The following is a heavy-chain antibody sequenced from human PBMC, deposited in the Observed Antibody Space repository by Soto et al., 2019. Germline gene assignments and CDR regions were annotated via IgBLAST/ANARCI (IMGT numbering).Heavy chain of an antibody. CDR2: ISSSSTI. Sequence: SLRLYCAASGFTFSIYSMNWVRQAPGKVLEWVSYISSSSTIYYADSLKGRFTISRDNAKNSLYLQMNSLRDEDTAVYYCARPWGPHRNYHPDYSGQGTTVTVSA. CDR1: GFTFSIYS. V-gene: IGHV3-48*02. CDR3: ARPWGPHRNYHPDY. D-gene: IGHD2-2*01. J-gene: IGHJ4*02.